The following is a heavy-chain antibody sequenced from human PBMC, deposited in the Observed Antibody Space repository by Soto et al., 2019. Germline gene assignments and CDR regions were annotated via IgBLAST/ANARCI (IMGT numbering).Heavy chain of an antibody. CDR1: GGSISSSSYY. V-gene: IGHV4-39*01. CDR2: IYYSGST. Sequence: SETLSLTCTVSGGSISSSSYYWGWIRQPPGKGLEWIGSIYYSGSTYYNPSLKSRVTISVDTSKNQFSLKLSSVTAADTAVYYCAKDCSGGSCLDEGYYYYYMDVWGKGTTVTVSS. D-gene: IGHD2-15*01. J-gene: IGHJ6*03. CDR3: AKDCSGGSCLDEGYYYYYMDV.